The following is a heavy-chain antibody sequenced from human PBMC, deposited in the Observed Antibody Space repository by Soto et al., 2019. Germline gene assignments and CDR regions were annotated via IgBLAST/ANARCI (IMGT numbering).Heavy chain of an antibody. J-gene: IGHJ5*02. CDR1: GFNFSNHW. Sequence: VGSLRLSCAASGFNFSNHWMHWVRQRPGEGLVWVSRITSDGKSKAYAESVKGRFAISRDNAKNTLYLQMNGLTAEDTAVYYCARESGDWPLNWFDPWGLGTLVTVSS. V-gene: IGHV3-74*01. CDR3: ARESGDWPLNWFDP. D-gene: IGHD2-21*02. CDR2: ITSDGKSK.